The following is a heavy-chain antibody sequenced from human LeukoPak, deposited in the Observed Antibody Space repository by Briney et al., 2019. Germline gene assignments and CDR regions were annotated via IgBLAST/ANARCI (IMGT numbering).Heavy chain of an antibody. CDR1: RFTFSSYS. CDR3: AKDGDDGIES. D-gene: IGHD7-27*01. V-gene: IGHV3-21*06. J-gene: IGHJ4*02. Sequence: PGGSLRLSCAASRFTFSSYSMNWVRQAPGKGLEWVSSISSSGSYIYYADSVKGRFTISRDNYKNTLSLQMNSLRVEDMAVYYCAKDGDDGIESWGQGTLVTVSS. CDR2: ISSSGSYI.